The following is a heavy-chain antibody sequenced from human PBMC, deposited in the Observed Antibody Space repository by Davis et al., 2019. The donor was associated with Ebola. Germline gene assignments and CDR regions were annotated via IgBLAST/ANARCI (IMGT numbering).Heavy chain of an antibody. D-gene: IGHD5-12*01. CDR3: VRAGYIDYASIFYNYYMDV. Sequence: GESLKISCAASAFTFSSDWIHWVRQAPGEGLVWVSCINNNGRGMKYAGSVKGRFTISRDSAQNTVYLQMNSLRAEDTAVYYCVRAGYIDYASIFYNYYMDVWGKGTTVTVSS. V-gene: IGHV3-74*01. CDR2: INNNGRGM. CDR1: AFTFSSDW. J-gene: IGHJ6*03.